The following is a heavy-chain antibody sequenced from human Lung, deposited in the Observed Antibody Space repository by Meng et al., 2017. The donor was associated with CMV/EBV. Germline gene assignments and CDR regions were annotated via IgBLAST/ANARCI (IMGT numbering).Heavy chain of an antibody. CDR2: ISYGGSGK. V-gene: IGHV3-30-3*01. J-gene: IGHJ5*02. CDR1: GFTFSRHA. CDR3: ARDSDSGSYWGDNWFDP. D-gene: IGHD1-26*01. Sequence: GGSXRLXXAASGFTFSRHAMHWVRQAPGKGLEWVAVISYGGSGKYYADSVRGRFTISTDESKNTLYLQINSLRPEDTAVYYCARDSDSGSYWGDNWFDPWGQGXLVTVSS.